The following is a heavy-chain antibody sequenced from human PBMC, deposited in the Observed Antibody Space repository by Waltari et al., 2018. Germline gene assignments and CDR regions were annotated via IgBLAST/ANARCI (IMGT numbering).Heavy chain of an antibody. CDR3: ARIRGTLGHYYAMDV. CDR1: GFRFTPNS. V-gene: IGHV3-48*04. CDR2: ISGSRSRGF. D-gene: IGHD1-26*01. Sequence: DVQLVDSGGGLVPRGGSLRRSCEGPGFRFTPNSMDWVRLAPGKRLDWVSFISGSRSRGFYYADSVKGRFTVSRDNDKNSLYLQMNNLRAEDTALYYCARIRGTLGHYYAMDVWGHGTTVTVSS. J-gene: IGHJ6*02.